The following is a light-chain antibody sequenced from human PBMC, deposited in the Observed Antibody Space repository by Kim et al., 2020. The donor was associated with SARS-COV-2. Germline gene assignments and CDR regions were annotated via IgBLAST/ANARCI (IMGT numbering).Light chain of an antibody. Sequence: VSPGGGASLSCRASHSISNILAWYQQKPGQAPRLLIYDASTRATGIPARFSSSGSGTEFTLTSSSLQSEDSAVYFCQQYSSWPLTFGGGTKVDIK. V-gene: IGKV3-15*01. CDR1: HSISNI. CDR3: QQYSSWPLT. J-gene: IGKJ4*01. CDR2: DAS.